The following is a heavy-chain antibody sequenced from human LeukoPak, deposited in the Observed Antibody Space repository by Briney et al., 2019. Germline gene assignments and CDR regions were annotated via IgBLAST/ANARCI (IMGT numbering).Heavy chain of an antibody. CDR2: IYPGNSDV. J-gene: IGHJ3*02. CDR3: VRPSGATPNRPWDAFDI. Sequence: GESLKISCKASGYSFTTYWIGWVRQMPGKGLKWMGIIYPGNSDVRYSPSFQGQVISSADKSISTAYLQWSSLKTSDTAIYYCVRPSGATPNRPWDAFDIWGQGTMVTVSS. CDR1: GYSFTTYW. V-gene: IGHV5-51*01. D-gene: IGHD1-26*01.